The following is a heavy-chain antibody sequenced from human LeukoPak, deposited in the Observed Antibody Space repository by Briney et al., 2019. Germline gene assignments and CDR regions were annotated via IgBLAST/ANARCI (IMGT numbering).Heavy chain of an antibody. V-gene: IGHV3-30*01. CDR2: VTHDGRKR. Sequence: GRSLRLSCSASGFTFSDYSMHGFRQPPGKGFDWVTVVTHDGRKRYSADSVEGRFTISRDNSKDMVYLQMNRLTSEDTAVYYCVRGGSEVVVAAALGAFDIWGQGTMVTVSS. CDR1: GFTFSDYS. J-gene: IGHJ3*02. CDR3: VRGGSEVVVAAALGAFDI. D-gene: IGHD2-15*01.